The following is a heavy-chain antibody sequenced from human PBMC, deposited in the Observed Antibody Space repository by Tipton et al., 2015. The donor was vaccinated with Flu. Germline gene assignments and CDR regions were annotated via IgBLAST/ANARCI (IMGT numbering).Heavy chain of an antibody. CDR1: GYAISSDYH. D-gene: IGHD4-11*01. CDR2: VSRSGST. V-gene: IGHV4-38-2*01. J-gene: IGHJ5*02. CDR3: ARRDYTNYVSDPKSWFDP. Sequence: TLSLTCGVSGYAISSDYHWGWIRQFPGKGLEWIGTVSRSGSTIYSPSLKGRVTISIDRSKNQFSLNLKSVTAADMAVYYCARRDYTNYVSDPKSWFDPWGQGTLVTVSS.